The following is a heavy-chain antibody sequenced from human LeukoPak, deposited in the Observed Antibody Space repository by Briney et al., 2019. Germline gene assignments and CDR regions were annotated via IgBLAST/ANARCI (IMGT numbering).Heavy chain of an antibody. Sequence: GRSLRLSCAASGFTFDDYALHWVRQAPGKGLEWVSGISWNSGSIGYADSVKGRFTISRDNAKNSLYLQMNSLRAEDTALYYCAKGGFGELLISSGFDYWGQGTLVTVSS. V-gene: IGHV3-9*01. D-gene: IGHD3-10*01. CDR2: ISWNSGSI. J-gene: IGHJ4*02. CDR1: GFTFDDYA. CDR3: AKGGFGELLISSGFDY.